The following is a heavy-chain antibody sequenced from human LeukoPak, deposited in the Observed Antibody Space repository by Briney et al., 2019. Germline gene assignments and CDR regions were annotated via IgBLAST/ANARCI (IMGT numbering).Heavy chain of an antibody. CDR1: GFTFSSHA. V-gene: IGHV3-23*01. CDR3: AKQHAATGGYFDY. J-gene: IGHJ4*02. CDR2: ISGSDGRT. Sequence: GGSLRLSCAASGFTFSSHAMSWVRQAPGKGLEWVSSISGSDGRTYYADSVKGRFTISRDNSKNTLYLQMNSLRAEDTAVYYCAKQHAATGGYFDYWGQGTLVTVSS. D-gene: IGHD6-25*01.